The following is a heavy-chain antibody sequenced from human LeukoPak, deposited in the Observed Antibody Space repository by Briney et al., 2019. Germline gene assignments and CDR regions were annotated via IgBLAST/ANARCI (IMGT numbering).Heavy chain of an antibody. V-gene: IGHV3-7*02. Sequence: PGGSLRLSCAASGFTFAAYAVHWVRQTPGKGLEWVAHLNQDGSERYYVDSVKGRFTISRENAKNSLYLQMNSLRAEDTAVYYCAKCGSGSNFDYWGQGILVTVSS. CDR1: GFTFAAYA. D-gene: IGHD3-10*01. CDR2: LNQDGSER. J-gene: IGHJ4*02. CDR3: AKCGSGSNFDY.